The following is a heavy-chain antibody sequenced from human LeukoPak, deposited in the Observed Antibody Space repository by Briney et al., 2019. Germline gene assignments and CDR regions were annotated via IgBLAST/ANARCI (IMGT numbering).Heavy chain of an antibody. V-gene: IGHV4-59*08. CDR1: GVSISGYY. CDR2: IYYSGKT. J-gene: IGHJ4*02. CDR3: ARYDGSFLKYLDY. Sequence: PSETLSLTCTVSGVSISGYYWSWIRQPPGKGLEWIGWIYYSGKTTYNPSLKSRVTISIDKSNNQFSLNLMSVTAADTAVYYCARYDGSFLKYLDYWGQGTLVTVSS. D-gene: IGHD3-10*01.